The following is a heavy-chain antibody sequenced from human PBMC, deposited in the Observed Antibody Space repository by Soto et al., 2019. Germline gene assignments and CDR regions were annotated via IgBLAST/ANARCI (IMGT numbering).Heavy chain of an antibody. V-gene: IGHV5-51*01. J-gene: IGHJ6*03. Sequence: GEALTISGEGCVDNFSSSWFGREPQMPGKGLEWMGIIYPGDSDTRYSPSFQGQVTISADKSISTAYLQWSSLKASDTAMYYCARVEALDYYYMDVWGKGTTVTVSS. CDR2: IYPGDSDT. CDR3: ARVEALDYYYMDV. D-gene: IGHD3-16*02. CDR1: VDNFSSSW.